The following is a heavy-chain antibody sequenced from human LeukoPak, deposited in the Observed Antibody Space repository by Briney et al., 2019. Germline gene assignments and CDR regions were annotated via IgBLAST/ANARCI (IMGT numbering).Heavy chain of an antibody. Sequence: GGSLRLSCAASGFTFSSYGMSWVRQAPGKGLEWVSAISGSGGSTYYADSVKGRFTISRDNSKNTLYLQMNSLRAEDTAVYYCAKERSYYYDSSGYFMGGDAFDIWGQGTMVTVSS. D-gene: IGHD3-22*01. V-gene: IGHV3-23*01. CDR2: ISGSGGST. J-gene: IGHJ3*02. CDR3: AKERSYYYDSSGYFMGGDAFDI. CDR1: GFTFSSYG.